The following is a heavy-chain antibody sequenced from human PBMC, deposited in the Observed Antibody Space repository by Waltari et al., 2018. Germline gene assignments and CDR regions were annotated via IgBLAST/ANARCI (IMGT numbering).Heavy chain of an antibody. V-gene: IGHV1-69*15. CDR2: IIPIFGTA. CDR1: GGTFSSYA. J-gene: IGHJ3*02. Sequence: QVQLVQSGAEVKKPGSSVKVSCKASGGTFSSYAISWVRQAPGHGIEWMGRIIPIFGTANYAQKFQGRVTITADESTSTAYMELSSLRSEDTAVYYCASPTYCSGGSCYSGGAFDIWGQGTMVTVSS. D-gene: IGHD2-15*01. CDR3: ASPTYCSGGSCYSGGAFDI.